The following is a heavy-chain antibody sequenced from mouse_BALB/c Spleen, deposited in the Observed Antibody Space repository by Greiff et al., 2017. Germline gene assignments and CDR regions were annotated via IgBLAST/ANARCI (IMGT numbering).Heavy chain of an antibody. Sequence: EVMLVESGGGLVQPGGSRKLSCAASGFTFSSFGMHWVRQAPEKGLEWVAYISSGSSTIYYADTVKGRFTISRDNPKNTLFLQMTSLRSEDTAMYYCAKLDGYYVGWGQGTLVTVSA. CDR3: AKLDGYYVG. J-gene: IGHJ3*02. CDR2: ISSGSSTI. CDR1: GFTFSSFG. V-gene: IGHV5-17*02. D-gene: IGHD2-3*01.